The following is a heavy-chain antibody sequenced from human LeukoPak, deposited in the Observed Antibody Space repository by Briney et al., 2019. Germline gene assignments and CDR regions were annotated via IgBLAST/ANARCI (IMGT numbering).Heavy chain of an antibody. V-gene: IGHV3-53*01. D-gene: IGHD6-19*01. Sequence: GRSLRLSCAASGFTVSTYYMSWVRQAPGKGLEWVSVIYSGGSTYYSDSVKGRFTISRDNSKTTLYLQMNSLRAEDTAVYYCARVRGGWYFDYWGQGTLVTVSS. CDR2: IYSGGST. CDR1: GFTVSTYY. J-gene: IGHJ4*02. CDR3: ARVRGGWYFDY.